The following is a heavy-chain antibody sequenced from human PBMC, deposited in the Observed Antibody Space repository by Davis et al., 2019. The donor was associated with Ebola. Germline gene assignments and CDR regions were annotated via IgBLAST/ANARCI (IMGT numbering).Heavy chain of an antibody. CDR3: AREGQGYCSSTSCPSYGMDV. CDR2: INPTGGST. CDR1: AYTFTGYY. J-gene: IGHJ6*04. Sequence: AASSLISCYASAYTFTGYYMHWLRQPPGQGLEWMGIINPTGGSTSYAQKFQGRVTMTRDTSTSTVYMELSSLRSEDTAVYYCAREGQGYCSSTSCPSYGMDVWGKGTTVTVSS. D-gene: IGHD2-2*01. V-gene: IGHV1-46*01.